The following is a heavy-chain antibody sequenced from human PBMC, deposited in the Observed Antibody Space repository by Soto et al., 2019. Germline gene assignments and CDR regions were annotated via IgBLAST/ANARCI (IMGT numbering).Heavy chain of an antibody. CDR1: GFTFSSYA. V-gene: IGHV3-23*01. D-gene: IGHD6-13*01. J-gene: IGHJ1*01. CDR3: ARDQAAGGTISRYFQD. Sequence: EVQLLESGGGLVQPEGSLRLSCEASGFTFSSYAMSWVRQAPGKGLEWVSGISGGGSTTYYAVSVKGRFTISRDNSKNTLYLQVNSLRAEDTAVYYCARDQAAGGTISRYFQDWGQGTLVTVSS. CDR2: ISGGGSTT.